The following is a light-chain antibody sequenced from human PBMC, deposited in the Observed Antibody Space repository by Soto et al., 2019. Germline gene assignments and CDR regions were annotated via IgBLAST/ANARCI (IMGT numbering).Light chain of an antibody. CDR3: QQSYSTPFT. Sequence: DIQMTQSPSSLSASVGDRVTITGRASQSISSYLNWYQQKPGKAPKLLIYAASSLQSGVPSRFSGSGSGTDFTLIMSSLQPEDFATDYCQQSYSTPFTFCPGTKVDIK. V-gene: IGKV1-39*01. J-gene: IGKJ3*01. CDR2: AAS. CDR1: QSISSY.